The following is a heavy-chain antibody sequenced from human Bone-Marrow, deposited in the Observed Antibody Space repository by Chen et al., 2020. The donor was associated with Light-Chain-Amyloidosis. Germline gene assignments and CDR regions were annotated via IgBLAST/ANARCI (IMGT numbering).Heavy chain of an antibody. Sequence: QVQLVQSGAEVKKPGASVKVSCKASGYTFTGYYIHWVRQAPGQGLEWMGWINPNRGGTNYAQKFQGRVTMTRDTSISTAYMDLSRLRSDDTAVYYCARAAKLDYWGQGTLVTVSS. CDR1: GYTFTGYY. CDR2: INPNRGGT. J-gene: IGHJ4*02. V-gene: IGHV1-2*02. CDR3: ARAAKLDY.